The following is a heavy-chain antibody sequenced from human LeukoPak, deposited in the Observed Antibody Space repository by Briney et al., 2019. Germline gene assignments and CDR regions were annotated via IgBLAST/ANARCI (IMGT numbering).Heavy chain of an antibody. J-gene: IGHJ4*02. V-gene: IGHV4-4*02. CDR1: GGSVTSTNW. CDR3: AREGGFYRPLDY. CDR2: VHLDGRT. D-gene: IGHD3-3*01. Sequence: KPSETLSLTCGVSGGSVTSTNWWTWVRQPPGKGLEWIGEVHLDGRTNYNPSLKSRLTMSVDLSENHVSLKLTSVTAADTAVYYCAREGGFYRPLDYSGQGTLATVSS.